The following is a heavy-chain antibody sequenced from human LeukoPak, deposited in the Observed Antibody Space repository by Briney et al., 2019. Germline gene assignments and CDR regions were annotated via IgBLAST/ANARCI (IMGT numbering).Heavy chain of an antibody. CDR2: IYYSGST. J-gene: IGHJ4*02. Sequence: SETLSLTCTASGGSISSSSYYWGWIRQPPGKGLEWIGSIYYSGSTYYNPSLKSRVTISVDTSKNQFSLKLSSVTAADTAVYYCARRARIQLWPTEYFDYWGQGTLVTVSS. CDR1: GGSISSSSYY. D-gene: IGHD5-18*01. V-gene: IGHV4-39*01. CDR3: ARRARIQLWPTEYFDY.